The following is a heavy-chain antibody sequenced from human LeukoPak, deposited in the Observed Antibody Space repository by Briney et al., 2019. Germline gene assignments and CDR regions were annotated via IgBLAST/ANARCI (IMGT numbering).Heavy chain of an antibody. Sequence: GASVKVSCKASGGTFSSYTINWVRQAPGQGLEWMGGIIPIFGTANYAQKFQGRVTITADESTSTAYMELSSLRSEDTAVYYCALKVGATWGTGWYFDYWGQGTLVTVSS. D-gene: IGHD1-26*01. V-gene: IGHV1-69*13. CDR2: IIPIFGTA. CDR3: ALKVGATWGTGWYFDY. CDR1: GGTFSSYT. J-gene: IGHJ4*02.